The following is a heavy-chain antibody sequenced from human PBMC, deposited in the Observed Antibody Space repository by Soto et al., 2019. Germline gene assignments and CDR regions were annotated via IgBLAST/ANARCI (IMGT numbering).Heavy chain of an antibody. Sequence: SETLSLTCTVSGGSISSGGYYWSWIRQHPGKGLEWIGYIYYSGSTYYNPSLKSRVTISVDTSKNQFSLKLSSVTAADTAVYYCARVCRDCSSTSGKWNWFDPWGQGTLVTVSS. J-gene: IGHJ5*02. CDR2: IYYSGST. V-gene: IGHV4-31*03. D-gene: IGHD2-2*01. CDR1: GGSISSGGYY. CDR3: ARVCRDCSSTSGKWNWFDP.